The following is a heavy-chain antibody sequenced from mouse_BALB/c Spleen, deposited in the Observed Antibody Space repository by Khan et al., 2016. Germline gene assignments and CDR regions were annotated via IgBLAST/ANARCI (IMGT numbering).Heavy chain of an antibody. CDR3: ASAGYYECLVY. V-gene: IGHV4-1*02. D-gene: IGHD1-1*01. CDR1: GFDFSRYW. CDR2: INPDSGTI. J-gene: IGHJ3*01. Sequence: EVKLLESGGGLVQPGGSLKVSCAASGFDFSRYWMSWVRQAPGKGLEWIGEINPDSGTINYTPSLKVKFIISRANAKNTLYLHMSKVRSEDTALSYCASAGYYECLVYWGQGTLVTVSA.